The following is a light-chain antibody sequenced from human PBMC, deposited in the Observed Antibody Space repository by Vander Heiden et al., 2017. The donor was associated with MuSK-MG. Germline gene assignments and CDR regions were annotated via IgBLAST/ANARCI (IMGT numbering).Light chain of an antibody. J-gene: IGKJ5*01. CDR3: QQRSNWPPSIT. V-gene: IGKV3-11*01. CDR1: QSVSSY. CDR2: DAS. Sequence: EIVLTQSPATLSLSPGERATLSCRASQSVSSYLAWYQQKPGQAPRLLIYDASNRATGIKARFSGSGSGTDFTLTISSRDPEDFAVYYCQQRSNWPPSITFGQGTRLEIK.